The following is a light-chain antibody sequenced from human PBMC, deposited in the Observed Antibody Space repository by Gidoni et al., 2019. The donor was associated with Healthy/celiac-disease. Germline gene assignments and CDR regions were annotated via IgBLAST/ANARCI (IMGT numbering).Light chain of an antibody. J-gene: IGLJ1*01. CDR1: SSDVCGYNY. Sequence: QSSLTQPASVSGSPGQSITISCTGTSSDVCGYNYVSWYQQHPGKAHKLMIYDVSNRPSGVSNRFSGSKSGNTASLTISGLQAEDEADYYCSSYTSSSIPYVFGTGTKVTVL. CDR2: DVS. V-gene: IGLV2-14*03. CDR3: SSYTSSSIPYV.